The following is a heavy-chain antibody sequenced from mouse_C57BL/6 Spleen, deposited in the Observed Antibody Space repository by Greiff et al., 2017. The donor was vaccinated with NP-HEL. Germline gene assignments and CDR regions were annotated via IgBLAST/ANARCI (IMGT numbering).Heavy chain of an antibody. CDR3: AREGHSGDFDY. V-gene: IGHV5-17*01. J-gene: IGHJ2*01. CDR1: GFTFSDYG. Sequence: EVKVVESGGGLVKPGGSLKLSCAASGFTFSDYGMHWVRQAPEKGLEWVAYISSGSSTIYYADTVKGRFTISRDNAKNTLFLQMTSLRSEDTAMYYCAREGHSGDFDYWGQGTTLTVSS. CDR2: ISSGSSTI. D-gene: IGHD4-1*01.